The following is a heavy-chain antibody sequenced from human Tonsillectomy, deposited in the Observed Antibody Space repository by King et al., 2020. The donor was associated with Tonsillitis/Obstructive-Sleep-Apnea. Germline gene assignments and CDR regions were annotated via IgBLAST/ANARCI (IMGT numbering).Heavy chain of an antibody. J-gene: IGHJ4*02. D-gene: IGHD3-22*01. V-gene: IGHV4-39*01. Sequence: LQLQESGPGLVKPSETLSLTCTVSGGSISSSSYYWGWIRQPPGKGLEWIGNIYYSWSTYYNPSLKSRVTISVETSKNQFSLKLGSVPAADTAVYYCAGIKAYYYRSSGYYYDFDYWGQGTLVTVSS. CDR3: AGIKAYYYRSSGYYYDFDY. CDR1: GGSISSSSYY. CDR2: IYYSWST.